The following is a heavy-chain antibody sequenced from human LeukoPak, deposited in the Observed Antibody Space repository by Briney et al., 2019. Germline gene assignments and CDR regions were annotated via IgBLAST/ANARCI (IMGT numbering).Heavy chain of an antibody. V-gene: IGHV3-48*01. J-gene: IGHJ4*02. CDR2: ISSSGNPI. CDR1: GFSFSSYS. D-gene: IGHD3-10*01. CDR3: ARGASCGSGSHYYFDY. Sequence: GGSLRLSCAASGFSFSSYSMNWARQAPGKGLEWISYISSSGNPINYADSVEGRFTISRDNAKNSLYLQMNSLRAEDTAIYYCARGASCGSGSHYYFDYWGQGTLVTVSS.